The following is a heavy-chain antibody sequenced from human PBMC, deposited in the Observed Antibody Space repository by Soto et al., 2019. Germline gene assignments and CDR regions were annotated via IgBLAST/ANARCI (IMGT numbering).Heavy chain of an antibody. J-gene: IGHJ3*02. CDR3: ARDAVPGWLGAFDI. D-gene: IGHD3-22*01. CDR2: MYHSGST. CDR1: GGSISSGGYS. Sequence: SETLSLTCAVSGGSISSGGYSWSWIRQPPGKGLEWIGYMYHSGSTYYNPSLKSRVTISIDRSKNQFSLKLSSVTAADTAVYYCARDAVPGWLGAFDIWGQGTMVTVSS. V-gene: IGHV4-30-2*01.